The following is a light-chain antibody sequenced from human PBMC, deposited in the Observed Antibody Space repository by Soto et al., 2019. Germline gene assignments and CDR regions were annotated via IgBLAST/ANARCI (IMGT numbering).Light chain of an antibody. V-gene: IGLV2-14*03. CDR1: SSDVGGYNY. CDR3: SSYSSGSTTYV. Sequence: QSALTQPASVSGSPGQSITISCTGTSSDVGGYNYVSWYQHHPGKAPKLMIYDVSNRPSGVSNRFSGSKSGNTASLTISGLQAEDEADYYCSSYSSGSTTYVFGSGTKVTVL. J-gene: IGLJ1*01. CDR2: DVS.